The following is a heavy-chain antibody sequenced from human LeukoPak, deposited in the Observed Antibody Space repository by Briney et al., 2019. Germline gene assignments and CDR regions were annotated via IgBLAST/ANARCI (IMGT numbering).Heavy chain of an antibody. Sequence: GGSLRLSCAGSGFTFTKYGLHWVRQAPGKGLEWLAFIRYDGHIEYSSDAVNGRFTISRDNSKNTLYLQMNTLRPEDTAVYYCAAAGSETYWLKERGYHYMDVWGRGTTVTVSS. J-gene: IGHJ6*03. CDR2: IRYDGHIE. CDR3: AAAGSETYWLKERGYHYMDV. CDR1: GFTFTKYG. V-gene: IGHV3-30*02. D-gene: IGHD2-8*02.